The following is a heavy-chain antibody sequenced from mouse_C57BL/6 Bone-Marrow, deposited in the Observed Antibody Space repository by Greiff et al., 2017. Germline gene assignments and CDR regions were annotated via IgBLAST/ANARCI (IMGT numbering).Heavy chain of an antibody. CDR1: GFTFSDFY. D-gene: IGHD1-1*01. CDR2: SRNKANDYTT. J-gene: IGHJ4*01. CDR3: ARDPITSAMDY. Sequence: EVQGVESGGGLVQSGRSLRLSCATSGFTFSDFYMEWVRQAPGKGLEWIAASRNKANDYTTEYSASVKGRFIVSRDTSQSILYLQMNALRAEDTAIYYCARDPITSAMDYWGQGTSVTVSS. V-gene: IGHV7-1*01.